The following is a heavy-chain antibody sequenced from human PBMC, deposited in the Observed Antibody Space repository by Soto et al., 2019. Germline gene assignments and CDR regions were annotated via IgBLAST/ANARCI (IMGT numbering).Heavy chain of an antibody. V-gene: IGHV4-30-2*01. CDR2: TYHSGNP. D-gene: IGHD5-12*01. Sequence: SETLSLTCAVSGDTISTGGYTWAWIRQPPGKAMEWIGHTYHSGNPYYNPSLKSRVIISVDRSKNQFSLKLSSVIAADTAVYYCARHYGDGYDYVDYWGQGTLVTVSS. J-gene: IGHJ4*02. CDR1: GDTISTGGYT. CDR3: ARHYGDGYDYVDY.